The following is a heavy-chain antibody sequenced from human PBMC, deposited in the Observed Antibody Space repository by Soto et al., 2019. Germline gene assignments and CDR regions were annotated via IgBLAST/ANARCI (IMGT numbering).Heavy chain of an antibody. CDR2: ISAYDGKT. CDR3: ARDNRRLGAFDI. Sequence: ASVKVSCKTSGYTFNTYGINWVRQAPGQGLELMGWISAYDGKTTYAEKFQGRVTLTTDTSTSTAYMELRSLRSDDTAVYYCARDNRRLGAFDIWGQGTMVTVSS. CDR1: GYTFNTYG. V-gene: IGHV1-18*01. J-gene: IGHJ3*02. D-gene: IGHD3-22*01.